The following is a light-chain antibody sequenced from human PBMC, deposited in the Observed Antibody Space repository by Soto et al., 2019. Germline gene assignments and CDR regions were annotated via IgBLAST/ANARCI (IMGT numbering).Light chain of an antibody. J-gene: IGKJ2*01. Sequence: EIVMTQSPATLSVSPGERATLSCRASQTISRNLAWYQHKPGQAPRLLIYDASTRATGIPARFSGSGSGTEFTLTISSLQSEDFAVYYCQHYNNWPPRYTFGQGTKLEIK. CDR2: DAS. V-gene: IGKV3-15*01. CDR3: QHYNNWPPRYT. CDR1: QTISRN.